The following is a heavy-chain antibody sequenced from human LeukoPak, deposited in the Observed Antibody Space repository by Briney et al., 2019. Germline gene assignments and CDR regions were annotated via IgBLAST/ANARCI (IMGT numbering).Heavy chain of an antibody. J-gene: IGHJ6*03. D-gene: IGHD3-3*01. CDR1: GFTFSDYY. CDR3: ARGIDTYYDFWSGYYGDYYYYYMDV. V-gene: IGHV3-11*04. CDR2: ISSSGSTI. Sequence: PGGSLRLSCAASGFTFSDYYMSWLRQAPGEGLEWVSYISSSGSTIYYADSVKGRFTISRDNAKNSLYLQMNSLRAEDTAVYYCARGIDTYYDFWSGYYGDYYYYYMDVWGKGTTVTVSS.